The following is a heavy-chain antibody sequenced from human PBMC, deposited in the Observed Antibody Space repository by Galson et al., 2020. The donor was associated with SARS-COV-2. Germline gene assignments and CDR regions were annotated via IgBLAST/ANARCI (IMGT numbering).Heavy chain of an antibody. Sequence: EYLKISCAASGFTFGDRNMHWVRQAPGKGLEWISLISWDGSATRYADSVKGRFTISRDHSKNSLFLQMNSLRNEDSARYYCAKDMSGSIDYWGQGTLVTVS. CDR2: ISWDGSAT. CDR1: GFTFGDRN. CDR3: AKDMSGSIDY. J-gene: IGHJ4*02. V-gene: IGHV3-43*01. D-gene: IGHD3-3*01.